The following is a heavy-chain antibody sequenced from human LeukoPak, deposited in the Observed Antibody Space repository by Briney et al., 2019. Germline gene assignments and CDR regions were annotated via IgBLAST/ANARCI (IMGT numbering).Heavy chain of an antibody. CDR2: IYVSGGT. V-gene: IGHV4-61*10. J-gene: IGHJ5*02. D-gene: IGHD6-19*01. CDR3: ARSYSSGWYTVFDP. CDR1: GGSINSGSYS. Sequence: SETLSLTCSVSGGSINSGSYSWTWIRQPAGKGLEWIGRIYVSGGTNYNPSLKSRVTISVDTSKNQFSLKLSSVTAADTAMYYCARSYSSGWYTVFDPWGQGTLVTVAS.